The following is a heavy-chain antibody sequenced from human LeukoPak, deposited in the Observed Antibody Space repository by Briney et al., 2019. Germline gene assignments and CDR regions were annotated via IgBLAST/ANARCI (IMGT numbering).Heavy chain of an antibody. CDR3: AKDLAVAGTGGFDY. J-gene: IGHJ4*02. V-gene: IGHV3-30*02. Sequence: GRTLRLSCAASGFTFSSYAMHWVRQAPGKGLEWVAFIRYDGSNKYYADSVKGRFTISRDNSKNTLYLQMNSLRAEDTAVYYCAKDLAVAGTGGFDYWGQGTLVTVSS. D-gene: IGHD6-19*01. CDR1: GFTFSSYA. CDR2: IRYDGSNK.